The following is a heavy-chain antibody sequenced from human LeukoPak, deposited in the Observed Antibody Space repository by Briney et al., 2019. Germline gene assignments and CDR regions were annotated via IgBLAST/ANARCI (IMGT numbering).Heavy chain of an antibody. J-gene: IGHJ4*02. D-gene: IGHD4-23*01. Sequence: ASVKVSCTASGYTFTAYYMHWVRQAPGQGLEWMGWINPKSGGTNYPQKFQGRVTMTRDTSISTAYMELSRLRSDDTAVYYCARGIYGGNSPLVDYWGQGTLVTVSS. V-gene: IGHV1-2*02. CDR3: ARGIYGGNSPLVDY. CDR1: GYTFTAYY. CDR2: INPKSGGT.